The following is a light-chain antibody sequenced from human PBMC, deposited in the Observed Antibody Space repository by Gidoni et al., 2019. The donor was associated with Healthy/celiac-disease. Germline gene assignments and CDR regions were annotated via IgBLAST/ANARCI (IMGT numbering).Light chain of an antibody. Sequence: AIQLTQSPSSLSASVGDRVTITCRASQGIRNDLAWYQQKPGKAPRLLIYAASSLFTAVPSRFSGSGSDTDFTLTISSLQPEDFATYYCLQDFIYPRTFGQGTKLEIK. CDR3: LQDFIYPRT. CDR1: QGIRND. CDR2: AAS. V-gene: IGKV1-6*01. J-gene: IGKJ2*01.